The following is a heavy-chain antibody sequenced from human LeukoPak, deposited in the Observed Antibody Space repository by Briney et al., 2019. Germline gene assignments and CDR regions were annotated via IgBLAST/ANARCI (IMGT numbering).Heavy chain of an antibody. CDR1: GRFFSSDVHH. CDR2: SRYNANT. J-gene: IGHJ6*02. Sequence: PSETVSLTCTVAGRFFSSDVHHWDWIRQAPGKGLEWFGSSRYNANTWYTLSIESRVTISVDTSENQFSMRLTSVNAADTALYFCTRRGSGNGGTDADMDAWGPGTSVTVSS. CDR3: TRRGSGNGGTDADMDA. D-gene: IGHD2-15*01. V-gene: IGHV4-39*01.